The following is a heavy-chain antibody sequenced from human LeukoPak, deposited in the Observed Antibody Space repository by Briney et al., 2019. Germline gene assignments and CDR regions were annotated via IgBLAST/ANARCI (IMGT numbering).Heavy chain of an antibody. CDR2: INDSGRI. V-gene: IGHV4-34*01. CDR1: GGSFSNYY. Sequence: SETLSLTCAVYGGSFSNYYWSWIRQPPGKGLDWIGEINDSGRINYNPSPMSRVTVSVDTSKNQFSLRLTSVTATDTAVYYCARRWNYGRNYYIDVWGNGATVSVSS. CDR3: ARRWNYGRNYYIDV. D-gene: IGHD1-7*01. J-gene: IGHJ6*03.